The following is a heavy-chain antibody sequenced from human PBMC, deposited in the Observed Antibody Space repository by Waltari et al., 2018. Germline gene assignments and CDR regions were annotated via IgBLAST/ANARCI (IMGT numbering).Heavy chain of an antibody. CDR2: IGSSSSFM. V-gene: IGHV3-21*02. J-gene: IGHJ6*02. Sequence: EVQLVESGGGLVKPGGSLRLSCAASGFKFSDYAMHWVRQAPGKGREGVSSIGSSSSFMDYADSVRGRFTVSRDNAKNTLYLQMDTLRAEDTAVYYCAREGAEQWVVEDYGMDVWGQGTTVTVS. D-gene: IGHD6-19*01. CDR3: AREGAEQWVVEDYGMDV. CDR1: GFKFSDYA.